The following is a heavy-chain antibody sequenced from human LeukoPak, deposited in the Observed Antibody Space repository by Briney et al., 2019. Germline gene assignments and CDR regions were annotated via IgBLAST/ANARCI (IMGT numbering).Heavy chain of an antibody. V-gene: IGHV1-8*02. CDR3: ASEWCGSGSCCDFDH. J-gene: IGHJ5*02. CDR1: GYTFTSYD. D-gene: IGHD3-10*01. Sequence: ASVKVSCKASGYTFTSYDINWVRQATGQGLEWMGWMNPNCGNTHYAQKLQGRVTMTRNTSITTAYLELSRMRAEDAAVYYCASEWCGSGSCCDFDHWGQGTLVTVSS. CDR2: MNPNCGNT.